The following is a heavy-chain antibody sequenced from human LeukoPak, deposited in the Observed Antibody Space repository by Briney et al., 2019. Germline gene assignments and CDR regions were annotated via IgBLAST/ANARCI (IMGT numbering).Heavy chain of an antibody. Sequence: ASVKVSCKASGYTFTGYYMHWVRQALGQGLEWMGWINPNSGGTNYAQKFQGRVTMTRDTSISTAYMELSRLRSDDTAVYYCARDLEYSSGPTAYWGQGTLVTVSS. CDR1: GYTFTGYY. CDR3: ARDLEYSSGPTAY. CDR2: INPNSGGT. D-gene: IGHD6-19*01. J-gene: IGHJ4*02. V-gene: IGHV1-2*02.